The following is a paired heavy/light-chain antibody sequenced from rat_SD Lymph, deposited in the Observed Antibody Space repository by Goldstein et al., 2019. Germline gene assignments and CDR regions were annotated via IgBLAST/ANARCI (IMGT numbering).Light chain of an antibody. Sequence: IQLTQSPSLLSASVGDRVTLSCKGSQNINNYLAWYQQKLGEAPKLLIYNTNSLQTGIPSRFSGSGSGTDYTLTISSLQPEDVATYFCYQYNNGWTFGGGTKLELK. CDR2: NTN. V-gene: IGKV22S2*01. J-gene: IGKJ1*01. CDR1: QNINNY. CDR3: YQYNNGWT.
Heavy chain of an antibody. D-gene: IGHD1-6*01. V-gene: IGHV5-17*01. CDR3: ARHGYVYYGLSPLLAGFDY. CDR2: IIYDGSST. CDR1: GFTFSDYA. J-gene: IGHJ2*01. Sequence: EVQLVESGGGLVQPGRSLKFSCAASGFTFSDYAMAWVRQAPKKGLEWVATIIYDGSSTYYRDSVKGRFTISRDNAKSTLYLQMDSLRSEDTATYYCARHGYVYYGLSPLLAGFDYWGQGVMVTVSS.